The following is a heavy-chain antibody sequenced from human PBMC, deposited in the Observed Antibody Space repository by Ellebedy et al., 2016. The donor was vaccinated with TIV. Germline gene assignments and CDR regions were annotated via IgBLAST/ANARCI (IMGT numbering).Heavy chain of an antibody. D-gene: IGHD4-11*01. J-gene: IGHJ4*02. CDR2: IDHSGTT. V-gene: IGHV4-34*01. CDR3: ASGAERPYNY. Sequence: SETLSLXCAVYGGSFTDYYWSWIRQPPKKGLEWIGEIDHSGTTNYNPSLKSRVTMSLDTSKNQFSLKLSSVTAADTAVYYCASGAERPYNYWGQGALVTVSS. CDR1: GGSFTDYY.